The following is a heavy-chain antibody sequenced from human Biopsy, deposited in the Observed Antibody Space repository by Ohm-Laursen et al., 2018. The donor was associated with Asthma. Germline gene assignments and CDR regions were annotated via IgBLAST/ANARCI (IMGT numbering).Heavy chain of an antibody. CDR2: ITGSGGFT. CDR3: ARAYGGSFFAGAFDI. Sequence: SLRLSCAASGFTFSDYDMHWVRQAPGKGLEWVSSITGSGGFTYYADSVKGRFTISRDKSENTLYLQMNSLRAEDTAVYYCARAYGGSFFAGAFDIWGQGTMVTVSS. CDR1: GFTFSDYD. V-gene: IGHV3-23*01. J-gene: IGHJ3*02. D-gene: IGHD4-23*01.